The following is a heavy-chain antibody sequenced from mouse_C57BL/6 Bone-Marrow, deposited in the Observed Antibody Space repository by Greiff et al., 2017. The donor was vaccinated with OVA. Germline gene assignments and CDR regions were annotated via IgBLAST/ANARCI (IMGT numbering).Heavy chain of an antibody. CDR3: ARGAMVTNGDFDY. Sequence: VKLMESGAELARPGASVKMSCKASGYTFTSYTMHWVKQRPGQGLEWIGYINPSSGYTKYNQKFKDKATLTADKSSSTAYMQLSSLTSEDSAVYYCARGAMVTNGDFDYWGQGTTLTVSS. CDR1: GYTFTSYT. J-gene: IGHJ2*01. D-gene: IGHD2-2*01. CDR2: INPSSGYT. V-gene: IGHV1-4*01.